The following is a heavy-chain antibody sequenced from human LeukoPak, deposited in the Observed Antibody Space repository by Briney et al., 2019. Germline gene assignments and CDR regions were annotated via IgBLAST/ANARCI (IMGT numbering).Heavy chain of an antibody. J-gene: IGHJ4*02. CDR3: TRLNCSGGSCYFGY. Sequence: SETLSLTCAVSGGSISSGGYSWSWIRQPPGKGLEWIGYIYHSGSTYYNPSLKSRVTISVDRSKNQFSLKLSSVTAADTAVYYCTRLNCSGGSCYFGYWGQGTLVTVSS. CDR1: GGSISSGGYS. D-gene: IGHD2-15*01. CDR2: IYHSGST. V-gene: IGHV4-30-2*01.